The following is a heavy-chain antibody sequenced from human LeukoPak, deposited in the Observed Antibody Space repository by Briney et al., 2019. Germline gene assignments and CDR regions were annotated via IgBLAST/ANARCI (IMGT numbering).Heavy chain of an antibody. J-gene: IGHJ3*02. CDR2: INPNSGGT. V-gene: IGHV1-2*02. CDR1: GYTFTGYY. D-gene: IGHD3-9*01. CDR3: AREVLRYFDWLSDAFDI. Sequence: GASVKVSCKASGYTFTGYYMHWVRQGPGQGLEWMGGINPNSGGTNYAQKFQGRVTMTRDTSISTAYMELSRLRSDDTAVYYCAREVLRYFDWLSDAFDIWGQGTMVTVSS.